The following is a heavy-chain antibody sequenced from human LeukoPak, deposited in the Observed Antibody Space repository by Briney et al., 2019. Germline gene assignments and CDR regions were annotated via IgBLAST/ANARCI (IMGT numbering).Heavy chain of an antibody. CDR2: ISYDGSNK. D-gene: IGHD6-19*01. V-gene: IGHV3-30*18. J-gene: IGHJ4*02. CDR3: AKVPGYSSGWYYFDY. CDR1: GFTFSSYG. Sequence: GGSLRLSCAASGFTFSSYGMHWVRQAPGKGLEWVAFISYDGSNKYYADSVKGRFTISRDNSKNTLYLQMNSLRAEDTAVYYCAKVPGYSSGWYYFDYWGQGTLVTVSS.